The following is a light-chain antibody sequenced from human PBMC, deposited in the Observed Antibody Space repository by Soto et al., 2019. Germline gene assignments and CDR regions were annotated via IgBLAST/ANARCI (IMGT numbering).Light chain of an antibody. Sequence: QPVLTQSSSASASLGSSVKLTCTLSSGHSSYIIAWHQQQPGKAPRYLMKLEGSGSYNKGSGVPDRFSGSSSGADRYLTISKLQFEDEADYYCETWDSNPRVFGTGTKLTVL. V-gene: IGLV4-60*02. CDR3: ETWDSNPRV. CDR1: SGHSSYI. CDR2: LEGSGSY. J-gene: IGLJ1*01.